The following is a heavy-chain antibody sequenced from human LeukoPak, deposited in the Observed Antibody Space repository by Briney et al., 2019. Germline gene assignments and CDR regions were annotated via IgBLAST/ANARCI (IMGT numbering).Heavy chain of an antibody. CDR1: GFTFSSYA. Sequence: GRSLRLSCAASGFTFSSYAMHWVRQAPGKGLEWVAVISYDGSNKYYADSVKGRFTISRDNSKNTLYLQMDSLRAEDTAVYYCARGRLGPESVTARESPFDYWGQGTLVTVSS. CDR2: ISYDGSNK. V-gene: IGHV3-30-3*01. J-gene: IGHJ4*02. CDR3: ARGRLGPESVTARESPFDY. D-gene: IGHD4-23*01.